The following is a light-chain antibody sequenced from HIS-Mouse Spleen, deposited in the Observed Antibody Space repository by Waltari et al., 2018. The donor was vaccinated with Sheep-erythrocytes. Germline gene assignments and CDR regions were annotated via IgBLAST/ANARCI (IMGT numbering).Light chain of an antibody. CDR2: AAS. V-gene: IGKV1-6*01. CDR3: LQDYNYPFT. Sequence: AIQMTHSPSSLSASVGARVTIPCRESQGIRIDLGRFQQKPGKAPKLLIYAASSLQSGVPSRFSGSGSGTDFTLTISSLQPEDFATYYCLQDYNYPFTFGPGTKVDIK. CDR1: QGIRID. J-gene: IGKJ3*01.